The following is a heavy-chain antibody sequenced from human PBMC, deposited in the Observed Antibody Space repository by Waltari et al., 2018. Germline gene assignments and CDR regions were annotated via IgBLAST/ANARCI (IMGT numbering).Heavy chain of an antibody. CDR1: GGSFSGYY. J-gene: IGHJ4*02. CDR3: ANHPVYSSTFDY. CDR2: INHSGST. Sequence: QVQLQQWGAGLLKPSETLSLTCAVYGGSFSGYYWSWIRQPPGKGLEWIGEINHSGSTNYNPSLKSRVTISVDTSKNQFSLKLSSVTAADTAVYYCANHPVYSSTFDYWGQGTLVTVSS. D-gene: IGHD6-13*01. V-gene: IGHV4-34*01.